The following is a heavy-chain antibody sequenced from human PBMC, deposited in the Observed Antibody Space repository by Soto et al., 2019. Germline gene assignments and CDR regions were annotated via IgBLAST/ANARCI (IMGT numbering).Heavy chain of an antibody. D-gene: IGHD3-22*01. V-gene: IGHV3-23*01. CDR2: ISGGGVAT. CDR1: GFTFRSYA. Sequence: EVQVLESGGGLGQPGGSLRLSCAASGFTFRSYAMSWVRQAPGKGLEWVSAISGGGVATNYADSVKGRFTISRDNSKNTLYLQMNSLRAEDTAVYYCAKGRESSGSYRPFDYWGQGTLVTVSS. J-gene: IGHJ4*02. CDR3: AKGRESSGSYRPFDY.